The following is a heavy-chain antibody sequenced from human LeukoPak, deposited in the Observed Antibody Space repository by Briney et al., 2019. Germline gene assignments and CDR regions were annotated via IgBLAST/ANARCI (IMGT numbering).Heavy chain of an antibody. Sequence: GGSLRLSCAASGFTVSSNYMSWVRQAPGKGLEWDSVIYSGGSTYYADSVKGRFTISRDNSKNTLYLQMNSLRAEDTAVYYCARASGATGPFDYWGQGTLVTVSS. V-gene: IGHV3-66*01. CDR1: GFTVSSNY. D-gene: IGHD1-26*01. CDR3: ARASGATGPFDY. CDR2: IYSGGST. J-gene: IGHJ4*02.